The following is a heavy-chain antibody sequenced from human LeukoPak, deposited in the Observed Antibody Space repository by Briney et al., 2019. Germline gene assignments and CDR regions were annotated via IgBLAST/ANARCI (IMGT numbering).Heavy chain of an antibody. CDR1: GFTFGDYS. CDR3: GRDLSGWYGPDY. CDR2: INWNGGNT. Sequence: PGGSLRLSCTTSGFTFGDYSMSWVCQAPGKGLEWVAGINWNGGNTGYSDSVKGRFTISRDNAKNSLYLQMDSLRAEDTALYYCGRDLSGWYGPDYWGQGTLVTVSS. D-gene: IGHD6-19*01. J-gene: IGHJ4*02. V-gene: IGHV3-20*04.